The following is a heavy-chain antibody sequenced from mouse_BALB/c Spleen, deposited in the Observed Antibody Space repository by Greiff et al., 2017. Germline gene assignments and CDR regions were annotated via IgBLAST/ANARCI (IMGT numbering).Heavy chain of an antibody. CDR2: ISSGGSYT. D-gene: IGHD3-1*01. CDR1: GFTFSSYA. Sequence: DVMLVESGGGLVKPGGSLKLSCAASGFTFSSYAMSWVRQTPEKRLEWVATISSGGSYTYYPDSVKGRFTISRDNAKNTLYLQMSSLRSEDTAMYYCARHSSGYAWFAYWGQGTLVTVSA. CDR3: ARHSSGYAWFAY. V-gene: IGHV5-9-3*01. J-gene: IGHJ3*01.